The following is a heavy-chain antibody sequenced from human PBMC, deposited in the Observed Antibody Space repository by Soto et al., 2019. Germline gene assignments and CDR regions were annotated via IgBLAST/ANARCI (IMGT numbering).Heavy chain of an antibody. J-gene: IGHJ5*02. CDR3: ARDAEYSSSWFDP. CDR1: GYTFTGYY. CDR2: INPNSGGT. Sequence: ASVKVSCKASGYTFTGYYMHWVRQAPGQGLEWMGWINPNSGGTNYAQKFQGWVTMTRDTSISTAYMELSRLRSDDTAVYCCARDAEYSSSWFDPWGQGTLVTVSS. D-gene: IGHD6-6*01. V-gene: IGHV1-2*04.